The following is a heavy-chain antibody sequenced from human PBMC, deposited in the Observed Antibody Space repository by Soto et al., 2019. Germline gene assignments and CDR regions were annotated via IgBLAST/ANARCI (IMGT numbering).Heavy chain of an antibody. CDR3: ARGGIAVADYYYYGMDV. CDR1: GYTFTGYY. V-gene: IGHV1-2*04. J-gene: IGHJ6*02. Sequence: ASVKVSCKTSGYTFTGYYMHWVRRAPGQGLEWMGWINPNSGGTNYAQKFQGWVTMTRDASISTAYMELSRLRSDDTAVYYCARGGIAVADYYYYGMDVWGQGTTVTVS. CDR2: INPNSGGT. D-gene: IGHD6-19*01.